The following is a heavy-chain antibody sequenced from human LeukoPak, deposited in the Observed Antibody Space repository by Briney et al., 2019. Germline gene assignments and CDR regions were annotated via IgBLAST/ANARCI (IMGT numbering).Heavy chain of an antibody. CDR3: ARGFLGRNSVF. CDR1: GYTFTSYD. CDR2: MNPNTGNT. D-gene: IGHD2/OR15-2a*01. Sequence: GASVTVSFKAAGYTFTSYDLNWVRQASGQGLEWMGWMNPNTGNTDYAQKFQGRVTMTRNTSTSTAYLELRSLRSEDTAVYYCARGFLGRNSVFWGQGTLVTVSS. V-gene: IGHV1-8*01. J-gene: IGHJ4*02.